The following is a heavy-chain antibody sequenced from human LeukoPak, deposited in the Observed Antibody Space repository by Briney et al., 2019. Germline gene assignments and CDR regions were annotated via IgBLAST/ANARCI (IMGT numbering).Heavy chain of an antibody. CDR1: GFTFSSYW. CDR2: IKQDGSEK. J-gene: IGHJ6*04. D-gene: IGHD3-3*01. CDR3: TAEKFFALDV. V-gene: IGHV3-7*01. Sequence: GGSLRLSCAASGFTFSSYWMSWVRQAPGEGLEWVANIKQDGSEKYYVDSVKGRFTISRDNAKNSLYLQMNSLRAEDTAVYYCTAEKFFALDVWGKGTSVTVSS.